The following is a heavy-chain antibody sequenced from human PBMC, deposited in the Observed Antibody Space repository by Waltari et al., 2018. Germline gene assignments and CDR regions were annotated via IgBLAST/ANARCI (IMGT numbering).Heavy chain of an antibody. D-gene: IGHD2-15*01. Sequence: QLQESGPGLVKPSWTLSLSCAVSGDSVTSAIWWSWVRQSLQRRLEWIGQVLSTGKTNYSPSFASRVTMSHDASNNQFALKVTSATAADTAVYYCARDRGGGLYLDVWGPGTLGTVSP. CDR1: GDSVTSAIW. V-gene: IGHV4-4*02. CDR2: VLSTGKT. J-gene: IGHJ4*02. CDR3: ARDRGGGLYLDV.